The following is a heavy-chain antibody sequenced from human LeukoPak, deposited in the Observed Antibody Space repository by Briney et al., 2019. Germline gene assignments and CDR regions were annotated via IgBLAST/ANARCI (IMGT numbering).Heavy chain of an antibody. CDR3: ARVRVIVVVITQYYFDY. D-gene: IGHD3-22*01. CDR2: INHSGST. Sequence: SETLSLTCAVYGGSFSGYYLSWIRQPPGKGLEWIGEINHSGSTNYNPSLKSRVTISVDTSKNQFSLKLSSVTAADTAVYYCARVRVIVVVITQYYFDYWGQGTLVTVSS. V-gene: IGHV4-34*01. CDR1: GGSFSGYY. J-gene: IGHJ4*02.